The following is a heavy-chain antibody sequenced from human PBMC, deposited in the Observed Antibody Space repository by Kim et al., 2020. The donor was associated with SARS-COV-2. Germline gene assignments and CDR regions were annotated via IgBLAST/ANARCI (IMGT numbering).Heavy chain of an antibody. Sequence: YNPSLKSRVTISVDTSKNQFSLKLSSVTAADTAVYYCARGSLQPYNWFDPWGQGTLVTVSS. D-gene: IGHD4-4*01. J-gene: IGHJ5*02. CDR3: ARGSLQPYNWFDP. V-gene: IGHV4-31*02.